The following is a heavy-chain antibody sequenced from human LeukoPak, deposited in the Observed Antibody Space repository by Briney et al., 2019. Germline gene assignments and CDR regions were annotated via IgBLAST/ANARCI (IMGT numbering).Heavy chain of an antibody. CDR3: ARDLTWNHVGDY. CDR2: ISAYNGDT. CDR1: GYTFTSYS. Sequence: GASVKVSFKCSGYTFTSYSITWVRECIGQGLGWVGWISAYNGDTNYAQNLQGRDTMTTDTSTSTAYMELRSLESYDTAIYYCARDLTWNHVGDYWGQETLVTVSS. J-gene: IGHJ4*02. D-gene: IGHD1-14*01. V-gene: IGHV1-18*01.